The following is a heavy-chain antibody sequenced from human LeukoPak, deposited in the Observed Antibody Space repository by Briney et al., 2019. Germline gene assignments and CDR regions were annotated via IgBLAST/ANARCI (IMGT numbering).Heavy chain of an antibody. CDR2: ISGTGGSA. CDR1: GFTFSNYG. D-gene: IGHD3-9*01. J-gene: IGHJ4*02. Sequence: GGSLRLSCSASGFTFSNYGMSWVRQAPGKGLQWVSTISGTGGSADYAASVKGRFTFSRDNSKDTLFLQMNDLRVEDTAVYYCAKDHGGRYYDISAGYYPENFYDYWGQGSLVTVSS. V-gene: IGHV3-23*01. CDR3: AKDHGGRYYDISAGYYPENFYDY.